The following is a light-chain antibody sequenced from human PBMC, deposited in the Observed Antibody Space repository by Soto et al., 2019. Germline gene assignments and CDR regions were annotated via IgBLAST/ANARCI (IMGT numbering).Light chain of an antibody. CDR1: PNITTW. Sequence: DIQMTQSPSTLSASVGDRVTFTCRASPNITTWLAWYQQKPGKAPKLLIYKASTLHTVDPARFSGSGSGAECTLTSNGLQLDDFATYYCQQRNNSHRTFGQGTTVEIK. V-gene: IGKV1-5*03. CDR3: QQRNNSHRT. J-gene: IGKJ1*01. CDR2: KAS.